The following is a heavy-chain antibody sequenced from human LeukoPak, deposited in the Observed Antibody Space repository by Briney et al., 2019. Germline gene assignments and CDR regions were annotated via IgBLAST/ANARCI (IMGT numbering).Heavy chain of an antibody. J-gene: IGHJ4*02. CDR3: VTALLAGVRYSYGYDY. Sequence: PGGSLRLSCAASGFTFSSYWMTWVRQAPGKGLEYVSAISSNGGSTYYADSVKGRFTISRDNSKNTLYLQMSSLRAEDTAVYYCVTALLAGVRYSYGYDYWGQGTLVTVSS. CDR2: ISSNGGST. D-gene: IGHD5-18*01. V-gene: IGHV3-64D*06. CDR1: GFTFSSYW.